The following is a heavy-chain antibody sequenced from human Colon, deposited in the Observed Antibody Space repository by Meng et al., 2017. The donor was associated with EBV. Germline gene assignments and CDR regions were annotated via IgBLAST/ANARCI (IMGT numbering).Heavy chain of an antibody. V-gene: IGHV4-30-4*01. Sequence: QLRLQASGPGLVNPSQTLSLTCTVSGGSINSGDYYWSWIRQPPGKGLEWIGYIYYTGSTYYNPSLKSRVTISMDTSKNQFSLRLSSVTAADTAVYYCARNYYFDYWGQGTLVTVSS. J-gene: IGHJ4*02. CDR3: ARNYYFDY. CDR1: GGSINSGDYY. CDR2: IYYTGST.